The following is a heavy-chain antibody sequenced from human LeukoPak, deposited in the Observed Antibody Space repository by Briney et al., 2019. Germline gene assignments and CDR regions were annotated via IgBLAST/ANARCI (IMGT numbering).Heavy chain of an antibody. CDR1: GFTFSSYD. V-gene: IGHV3-13*04. Sequence: PGGSLRLSCAASGFTFSSYDMHWVRQATGKGLEWVSAIGTAGDTYYPGSVKGRFTISRENAKNSLYLQMKSLRAGDTAVYYCARGAVALAFDIWGQGTMVTVSS. CDR2: IGTAGDT. D-gene: IGHD6-19*01. J-gene: IGHJ3*02. CDR3: ARGAVALAFDI.